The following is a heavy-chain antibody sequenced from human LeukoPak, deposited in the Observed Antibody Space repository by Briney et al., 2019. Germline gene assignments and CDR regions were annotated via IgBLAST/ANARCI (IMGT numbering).Heavy chain of an antibody. CDR3: ASSPNPTRAVRYGSGSYPGLRAFDI. CDR2: INHSGST. CDR1: GGSFSGYY. J-gene: IGHJ3*02. V-gene: IGHV4-34*01. Sequence: SETLSLTCAVYGGSFSGYYWSWIRQPPGKGLEWIGEINHSGSTNYNPSLKSRVTISVDTSKNQFSLKLSSVTAADTAVYYCASSPNPTRAVRYGSGSYPGLRAFDIWGQGTMVTVSS. D-gene: IGHD3-10*01.